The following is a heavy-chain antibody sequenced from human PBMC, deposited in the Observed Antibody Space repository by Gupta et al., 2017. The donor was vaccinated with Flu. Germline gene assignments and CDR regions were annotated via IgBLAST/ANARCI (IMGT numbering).Heavy chain of an antibody. V-gene: IGHV3-21*01. Sequence: EVQLVESGGGLVQPGGSQRLSCAAPGFVFSSDSMNGVRQAPGKGLEWVSSISTSSSYIYYADSVKCRLSISRDNAKNSLYLQMNSLRAEDTAVYYCARAFQGGCSGGSCYTDYWGQGTLVTVSS. J-gene: IGHJ4*02. CDR2: ISTSSSYI. CDR1: GFVFSSDS. CDR3: ARAFQGGCSGGSCYTDY. D-gene: IGHD2-15*01.